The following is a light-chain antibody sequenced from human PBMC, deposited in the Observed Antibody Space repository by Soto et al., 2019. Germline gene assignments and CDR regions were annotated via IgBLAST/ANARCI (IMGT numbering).Light chain of an antibody. Sequence: IQMTQSPSSLSASVGDRVTITCRASQGVSGDLGWYQQKPGKAPQLLIYGASRLQSGVPSRFSGSGSGTDFTLTITGLQPEDFGTYYCLQDYSYPRTFGQGTKVDIK. CDR1: QGVSGD. CDR2: GAS. J-gene: IGKJ1*01. V-gene: IGKV1-6*01. CDR3: LQDYSYPRT.